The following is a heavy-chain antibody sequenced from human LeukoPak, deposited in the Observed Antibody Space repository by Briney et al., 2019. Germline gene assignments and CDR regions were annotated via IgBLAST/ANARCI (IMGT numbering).Heavy chain of an antibody. J-gene: IGHJ5*02. V-gene: IGHV4-61*02. CDR3: ARGNCGPGCSMYNWFDP. CDR1: GDSLSNDNYY. D-gene: IGHD2-21*01. Sequence: SQTLSLTCSVSGDSLSNDNYYWTWIRQPAGKGLEWFGRILISGGTRYNASLQSRVPRSLDTSKSQFSLNVGSVTAAGTAVYDCARGNCGPGCSMYNWFDPWGQGTLVMVSS. CDR2: ILISGGT.